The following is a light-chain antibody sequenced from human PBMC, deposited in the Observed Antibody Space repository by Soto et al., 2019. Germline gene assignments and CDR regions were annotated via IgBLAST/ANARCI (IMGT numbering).Light chain of an antibody. Sequence: DIQMTQSPSSLSASIGDRVTITCQASQDIGNSLNWYQQKSGKAPNLLIYDVSRLGAGVPSRFSGSGSRTNFRLTISSLQRKDFATYYCQQFGSVPLTFGGGTKVEIK. V-gene: IGKV1-33*01. J-gene: IGKJ4*01. CDR2: DVS. CDR1: QDIGNS. CDR3: QQFGSVPLT.